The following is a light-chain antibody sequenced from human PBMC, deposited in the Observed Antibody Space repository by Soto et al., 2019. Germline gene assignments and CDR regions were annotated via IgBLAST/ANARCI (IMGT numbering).Light chain of an antibody. V-gene: IGLV2-14*01. J-gene: IGLJ2*01. CDR1: TSDVGGYNF. CDR3: SSYTSSRTLV. Sequence: QSALTKPASVSGSPGQSITISCTGTTSDVGGYNFVSWYQQHPGKAPKLTIYEVSNRPSGVSNRFSGSKSGNTASLTISGLQAEDEADYYCSSYTSSRTLVFGGGTKLTVL. CDR2: EVS.